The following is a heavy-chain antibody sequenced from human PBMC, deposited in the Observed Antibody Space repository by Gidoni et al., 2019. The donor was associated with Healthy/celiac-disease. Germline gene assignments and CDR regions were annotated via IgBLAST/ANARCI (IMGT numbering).Heavy chain of an antibody. D-gene: IGHD3-16*01. V-gene: IGHV3-21*01. J-gene: IGHJ6*03. Sequence: EVQLVESGGGLVKPGGSLRLSCAASGFTFSSYSMNWVRQAPGKGLEWVSSISSSSSYIYYADSVKGRFTISRDNAKNSLYLQMNSLRAEDTAVYYCARDPGIGDYYYYYMDVWGKGTTVTVSS. CDR3: ARDPGIGDYYYYYMDV. CDR2: ISSSSSYI. CDR1: GFTFSSYS.